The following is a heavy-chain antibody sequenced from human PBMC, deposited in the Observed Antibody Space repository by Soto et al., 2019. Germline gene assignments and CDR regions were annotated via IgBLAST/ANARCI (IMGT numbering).Heavy chain of an antibody. V-gene: IGHV3-53*01. J-gene: IGHJ5*02. Sequence: PGGSLRHSCADSKFTFISYNMSWVRQAPGKGLEWVSVIYSGGSTYYADSVKGRFTISRDNSKNTLYLQMNSLRAEDTAVYYFARDFMPRTAPWLAPWGRGTLVTVSS. D-gene: IGHD2-2*01. CDR3: ARDFMPRTAPWLAP. CDR2: IYSGGST. CDR1: KFTFISYN.